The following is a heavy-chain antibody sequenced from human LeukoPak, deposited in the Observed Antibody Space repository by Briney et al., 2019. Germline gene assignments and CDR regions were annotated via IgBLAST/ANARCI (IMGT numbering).Heavy chain of an antibody. Sequence: GGSLRLSFAASGFTFSSYAMHWVRQAPGKGLEWVAVISYDGSNKYYADSVKGRFTISRDNSKNTLYLQMNSLRAEDTAVYYCARAGDYDILTGYFDYWGQGTLVTVSS. J-gene: IGHJ4*02. D-gene: IGHD3-9*01. V-gene: IGHV3-30-3*01. CDR3: ARAGDYDILTGYFDY. CDR2: ISYDGSNK. CDR1: GFTFSSYA.